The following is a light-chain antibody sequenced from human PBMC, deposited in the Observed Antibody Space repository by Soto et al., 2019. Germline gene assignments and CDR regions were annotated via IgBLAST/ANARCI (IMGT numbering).Light chain of an antibody. CDR1: LTISDN. CDR2: GAS. Sequence: EIVLTHSPGTLSLSPGERATLSCRASLTISDNSLAWYQQKPGRAPRLLIYGASTRATGIPARFSGSGSGTEFTLTISRLEPEDFAVYYCQQLTDWPPQWTFGQGTKV. V-gene: IGKV3-11*01. CDR3: QQLTDWPPQWT. J-gene: IGKJ1*01.